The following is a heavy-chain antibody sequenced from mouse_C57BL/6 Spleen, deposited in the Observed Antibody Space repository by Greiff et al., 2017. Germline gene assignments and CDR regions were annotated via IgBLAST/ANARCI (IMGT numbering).Heavy chain of an antibody. CDR2: INPSSGYT. CDR1: GYTFTSYT. D-gene: IGHD1-1*01. CDR3: ARGSITTVVARGYAMDY. V-gene: IGHV1-4*01. J-gene: IGHJ4*01. Sequence: QVQLQQSGAELARPGASVKMSCKASGYTFTSYTMHWVKQRPGQGLEWIGYINPSSGYTKYNQKFKDKATLTADNSSSTAYMQLSRLTSEDSAVYYCARGSITTVVARGYAMDYWGQVTSVTVSS.